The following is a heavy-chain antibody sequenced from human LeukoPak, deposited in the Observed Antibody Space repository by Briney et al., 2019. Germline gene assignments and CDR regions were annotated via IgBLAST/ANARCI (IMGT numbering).Heavy chain of an antibody. V-gene: IGHV4-59*01. J-gene: IGHJ4*02. CDR1: GGSISGYY. CDR3: AGGSWSGYYFDY. Sequence: SETLSLTCTVSGGSISGYYWSWIRQPPGKGLEWIGYIYYSGSTNYNPSLKSRVTISVDTSKNQFSLKLSSVTAADTAVYYCAGGSWSGYYFDYWGQGTLVTVSS. CDR2: IYYSGST. D-gene: IGHD6-13*01.